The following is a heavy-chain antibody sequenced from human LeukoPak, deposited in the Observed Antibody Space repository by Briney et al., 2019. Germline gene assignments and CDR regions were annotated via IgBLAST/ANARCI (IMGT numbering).Heavy chain of an antibody. CDR1: GGTFSSYP. V-gene: IGHV1-8*01. CDR2: MNPNSGNT. CDR3: ARAKAEQWLVRVYYYYYYGMDV. Sequence: ASVKVSCKVSGGTFSSYPINWVRQATGQGLEWMGWMNPNSGNTGYAQKFQGRVTMTRNTSISTAYMELSSLRSEDTAVYYCARAKAEQWLVRVYYYYYYGMDVWGQGTTVTVSS. D-gene: IGHD6-19*01. J-gene: IGHJ6*02.